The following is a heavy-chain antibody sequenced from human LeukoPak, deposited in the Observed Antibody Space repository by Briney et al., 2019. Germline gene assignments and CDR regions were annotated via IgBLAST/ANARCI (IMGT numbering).Heavy chain of an antibody. CDR2: IYSGGST. J-gene: IGHJ4*02. D-gene: IGHD4-23*01. Sequence: GGSLRLSCAASGLTVSSNYMSWVRQAPGKGLEWVSVIYSGGSTYYADSVKDRFTISGDNSKNTLYLQMNSLRVEDTAVYYCARRPDYGGTPTFDYWGQGTLVTVSS. V-gene: IGHV3-66*01. CDR3: ARRPDYGGTPTFDY. CDR1: GLTVSSNY.